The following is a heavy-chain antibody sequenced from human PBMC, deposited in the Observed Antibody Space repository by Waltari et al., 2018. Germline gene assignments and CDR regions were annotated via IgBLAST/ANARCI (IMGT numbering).Heavy chain of an antibody. D-gene: IGHD4-17*01. Sequence: QVQLQQWGAGLLKPSETLSLTCAVYGGSFSGYYWSWIRHPPGKGLEWIGEINHSGSTNYNPSLKSRVTISVDTSKNQFSLKLSSVTAADTAVYYCARITTVSIRGAFDIWGQGTMVTVSS. J-gene: IGHJ3*02. CDR3: ARITTVSIRGAFDI. CDR2: INHSGST. V-gene: IGHV4-34*01. CDR1: GGSFSGYY.